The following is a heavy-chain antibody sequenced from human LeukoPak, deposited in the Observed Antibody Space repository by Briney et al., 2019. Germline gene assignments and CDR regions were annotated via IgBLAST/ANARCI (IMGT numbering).Heavy chain of an antibody. Sequence: ASAKVSCKASGYNFSGHYMHWVRQAPGQGLEWMGWIKPSNGDTKYAQNFQGRVTMTRDTSISTAYMELSSLRSDDTAVYYCASPPLSSAMYYAHWGQGTLVTVSS. J-gene: IGHJ4*02. CDR3: ASPPLSSAMYYAH. CDR1: GYNFSGHY. CDR2: IKPSNGDT. V-gene: IGHV1-2*02. D-gene: IGHD1-26*01.